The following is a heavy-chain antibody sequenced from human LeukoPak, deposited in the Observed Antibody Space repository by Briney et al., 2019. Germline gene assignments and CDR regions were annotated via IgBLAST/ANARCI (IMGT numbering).Heavy chain of an antibody. CDR1: GGTFSSYT. Sequence: SVKVSCKASGGTFSSYTISWVRQAPGQGLEWMGRIIPILGIANYAQKFQGRVTITADKSTSTAYMVLSSLRSEDTAVYYCARYYYDSSGPGAFDPWGQGTLVTVSS. J-gene: IGHJ5*02. CDR2: IIPILGIA. CDR3: ARYYYDSSGPGAFDP. D-gene: IGHD3-22*01. V-gene: IGHV1-69*02.